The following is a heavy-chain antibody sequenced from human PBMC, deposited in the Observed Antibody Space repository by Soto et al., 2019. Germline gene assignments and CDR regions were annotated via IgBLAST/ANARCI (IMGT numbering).Heavy chain of an antibody. CDR2: ISSSSSYT. V-gene: IGHV3-11*05. CDR3: ARVAPKLNPLYCSSTSCQDY. CDR1: GFTFSDYY. J-gene: IGHJ4*02. Sequence: GGSLRLSCAASGFTFSDYYMSWIRQAPGKGLEWVSYISSSSSYTNYADSVKGRFTISRDNAKNSLYLQMNSLRAEDTAVYYCARVAPKLNPLYCSSTSCQDYWGQGTLVTVSS. D-gene: IGHD2-2*01.